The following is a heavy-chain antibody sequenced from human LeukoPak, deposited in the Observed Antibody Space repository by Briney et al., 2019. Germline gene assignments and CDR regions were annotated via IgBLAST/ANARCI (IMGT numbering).Heavy chain of an antibody. D-gene: IGHD7-27*01. Sequence: GGSLRLSCAASGFTFSSYTMNWVRQGPGKGLEWVSSITGSGGDTHYADSVKGRFTISRDNSKNTLYLQMNSLRAEDTAVYYCAKYGPDWGSYFDYWGQGTLVTVSS. CDR3: AKYGPDWGSYFDY. CDR1: GFTFSSYT. CDR2: ITGSGGDT. J-gene: IGHJ4*02. V-gene: IGHV3-23*01.